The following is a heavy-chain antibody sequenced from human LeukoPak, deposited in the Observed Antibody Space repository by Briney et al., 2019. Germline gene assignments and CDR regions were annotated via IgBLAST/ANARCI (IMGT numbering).Heavy chain of an antibody. CDR2: INHSGST. CDR3: ARLSGDLHFDY. J-gene: IGHJ4*02. V-gene: IGHV4-34*01. Sequence: SETLSLTCAVYGGSFSGYYWSWIRQPPGKGLEWIGEINHSGSTNYNPSLKSRVTISVDTSKNQFSLKLSSVTAADTAVYYCARLSGDLHFDYWGQGTLVTVSS. CDR1: GGSFSGYY.